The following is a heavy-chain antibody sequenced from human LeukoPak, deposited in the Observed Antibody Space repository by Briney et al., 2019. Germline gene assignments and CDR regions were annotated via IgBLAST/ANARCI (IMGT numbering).Heavy chain of an antibody. D-gene: IGHD1-26*01. CDR2: SSTSSSYI. J-gene: IGHJ2*01. V-gene: IGHV3-21*01. Sequence: GGSLRLSCVASGFTFKNYGMNWVRQAPGKGLEWVSSSSTSSSYIYYADSVKGRFTISRDNAKNSLYLQMNSLRAEDTAVYYCARDPENVSGSHSHFDLWGRGTLVTVSS. CDR3: ARDPENVSGSHSHFDL. CDR1: GFTFKNYG.